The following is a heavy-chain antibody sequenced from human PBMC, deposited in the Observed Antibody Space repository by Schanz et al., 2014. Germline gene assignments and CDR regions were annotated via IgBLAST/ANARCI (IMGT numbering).Heavy chain of an antibody. Sequence: QVQLVQSGAEMKKPGSSVRVSCKASGGPLSSYPINWVRQAPGQGLEWMGGVIPMLGITNYAERFQGRVTITADTSAASMELSSLRSDDPALYYCARDRQNIASPATGFDSWGQGTLVTVSS. CDR2: VIPMLGIT. V-gene: IGHV1-69*04. J-gene: IGHJ4*02. CDR1: GGPLSSYP. CDR3: ARDRQNIASPATGFDS. D-gene: IGHD6-13*01.